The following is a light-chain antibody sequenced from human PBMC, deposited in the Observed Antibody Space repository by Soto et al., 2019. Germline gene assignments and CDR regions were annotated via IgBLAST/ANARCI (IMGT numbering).Light chain of an antibody. Sequence: QSALTQPASVSGSPGQSITISCTGTSSDVGGYKYVSWYQHHPGKAPKLMIYEVTNRPSGVSNRFSGSKSGNTASLTISGLQAEDEGDYYCSTYTTSSTLVVFGGGTKLTVL. CDR2: EVT. V-gene: IGLV2-14*01. CDR1: SSDVGGYKY. CDR3: STYTTSSTLVV. J-gene: IGLJ2*01.